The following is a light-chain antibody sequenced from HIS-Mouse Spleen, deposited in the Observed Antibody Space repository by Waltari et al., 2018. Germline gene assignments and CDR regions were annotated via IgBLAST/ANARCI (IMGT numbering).Light chain of an antibody. CDR2: EVS. V-gene: IGLV2-14*01. CDR1: SSDVGGYNY. Sequence: QSALTQPASVSGSPGQSLTISCTRTSSDVGGYNYVSWYQQHPGKAPKLMIYEVSNRPSGVSNRFSGSKSGNTASLTISGLQAEDEADYYCSSYTSSSTLWVFGGGTKLTVL. CDR3: SSYTSSSTLWV. J-gene: IGLJ3*02.